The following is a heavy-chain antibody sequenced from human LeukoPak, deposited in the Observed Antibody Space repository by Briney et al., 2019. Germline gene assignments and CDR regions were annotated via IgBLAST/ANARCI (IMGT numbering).Heavy chain of an antibody. Sequence: PSETLSLTCTVSGGSISSYYWSWIRQPPGKGLEWIGYIYYSGSTNYNPSLKSRVTISVDTSKNQFSLKLSSVTAADTAVYYCAREAQFTSGWYSWGQGTLVTVSS. CDR2: IYYSGST. D-gene: IGHD6-19*01. CDR3: AREAQFTSGWYS. J-gene: IGHJ4*02. V-gene: IGHV4-59*12. CDR1: GGSISSYY.